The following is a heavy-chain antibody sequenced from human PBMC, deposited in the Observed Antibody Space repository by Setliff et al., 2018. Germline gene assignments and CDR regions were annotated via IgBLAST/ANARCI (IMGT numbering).Heavy chain of an antibody. Sequence: GASVKVSCKASGNTFTGYYIHWLRQAPGQGLEWMGCINPNSGDTTFAQKFQGRVTITRDTSNSTDYMDLSRLRSDDTAVYYCARVGSLAPLYYGNYWGQGTLVTVSS. CDR2: INPNSGDT. D-gene: IGHD3-10*01. CDR1: GNTFTGYY. J-gene: IGHJ4*02. V-gene: IGHV1-2*02. CDR3: ARVGSLAPLYYGNY.